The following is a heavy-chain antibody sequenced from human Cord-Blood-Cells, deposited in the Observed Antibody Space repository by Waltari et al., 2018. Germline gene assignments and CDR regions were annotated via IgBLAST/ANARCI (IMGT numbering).Heavy chain of an antibody. V-gene: IGHV1-8*01. CDR1: GYTFTSYD. D-gene: IGHD1-1*01. Sequence: QVQLVQSGAEVKKPGASVKVSCKASGYTFTSYDIHWVRQATGQGLEWMGWMNPNSGNTGYAQKFQGRVTMTRNTSISTAYMELSSLRSEDTAVYYCARGRGWNYYYYYGMDVWGQGTTVTVSS. CDR2: MNPNSGNT. CDR3: ARGRGWNYYYYYGMDV. J-gene: IGHJ6*02.